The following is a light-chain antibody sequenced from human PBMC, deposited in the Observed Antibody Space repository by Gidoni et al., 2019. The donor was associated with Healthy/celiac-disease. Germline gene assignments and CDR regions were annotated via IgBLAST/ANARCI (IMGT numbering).Light chain of an antibody. J-gene: IGKJ3*01. Sequence: VIWMTQYPSLLSASTGDRVTISCRMSQVISSYLAWYQQKPGKSPELLIYAASTLQSGVPSRFSVSGSGTDFTLTISCLQSDDFATYYCQQYYIFPFTFGPGTKVDIK. CDR3: QQYYIFPFT. CDR1: QVISSY. V-gene: IGKV1D-8*01. CDR2: AAS.